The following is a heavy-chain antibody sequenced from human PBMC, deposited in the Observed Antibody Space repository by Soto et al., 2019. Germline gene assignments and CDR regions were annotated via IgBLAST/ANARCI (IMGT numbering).Heavy chain of an antibody. CDR1: GDTFTDYY. D-gene: IGHD2-21*02. CDR2: VNPSGGNT. Sequence: QLQLMQSGAEVKKPWASVKVSCKASGDTFTDYYIHWVRQAPGPGLEWMGTVNPSGGNTTYAQHLPGRVTMTRDTSTSTLYMALTSLTADATDIYYCERGGHVVVVTAALDYWGQGTLVTVSS. J-gene: IGHJ4*02. V-gene: IGHV1-46*01. CDR3: ERGGHVVVVTAALDY.